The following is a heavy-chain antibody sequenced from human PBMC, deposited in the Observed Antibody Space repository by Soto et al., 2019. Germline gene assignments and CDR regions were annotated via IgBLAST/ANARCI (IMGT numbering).Heavy chain of an antibody. V-gene: IGHV1-69*12. CDR1: GGTFSSYA. J-gene: IGHJ6*02. CDR2: IIPIFGTA. D-gene: IGHD3-10*01. CDR3: ASYYYGSGSISYYYYYGMDV. Sequence: QVQLVQSGAEVKKPGSSVKVSCKASGGTFSSYAISWVRQAPGQGLEWMGGIIPIFGTANYAQKFQGRVTITADEPTSTAYMELSSLRSEDTAVYYCASYYYGSGSISYYYYYGMDVWGQGTTVTVSS.